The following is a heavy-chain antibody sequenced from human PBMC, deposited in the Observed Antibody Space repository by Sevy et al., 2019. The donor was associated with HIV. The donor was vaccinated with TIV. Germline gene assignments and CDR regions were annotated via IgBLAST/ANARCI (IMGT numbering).Heavy chain of an antibody. CDR1: GGSISSYY. V-gene: IGHV4-59*06. CDR3: ARDHGYSNGWFPYYYYYGMDV. CDR2: IHYSGRT. J-gene: IGHJ6*02. D-gene: IGHD6-19*01. Sequence: SETLSLTCTVSGGSISSYYWTWIRQHPGKGLEWIGYIHYSGRTYYNPSLKSRVTISLDTSKNQFSLRLRSVTAADTAVYYCARDHGYSNGWFPYYYYYGMDVWGPGTTVTVSS.